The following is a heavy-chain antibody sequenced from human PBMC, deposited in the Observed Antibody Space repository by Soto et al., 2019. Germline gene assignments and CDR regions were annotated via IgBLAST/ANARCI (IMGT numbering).Heavy chain of an antibody. CDR2: IFTSRST. Sequence: PSETLSLTCTVSGGSISSYFWSWIRQPAGKGLEWIGRIFTSRSTNYNPSLKSRVTMSVDTSKNQFSLKLTSMTAADTAVYYCTRGGPNWFDPWGQGTLVTVS. CDR3: TRGGPNWFDP. V-gene: IGHV4-4*07. CDR1: GGSISSYF. J-gene: IGHJ5*02. D-gene: IGHD2-15*01.